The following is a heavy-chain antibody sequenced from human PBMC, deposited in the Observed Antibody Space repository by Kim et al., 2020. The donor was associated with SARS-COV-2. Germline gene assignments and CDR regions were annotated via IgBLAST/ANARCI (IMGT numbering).Heavy chain of an antibody. CDR3: ARASDYSGALSQSWFDP. CDR1: GYVFGNYW. CDR2: IFPGDSDT. V-gene: IGHV5-51*01. J-gene: IGHJ5*02. D-gene: IGHD2-15*01. Sequence: GESLKISCKGSGYVFGNYWIAWVRQRPGKGLEWMGIIFPGDSDTRYSPSFQGQVTISADKSISTAYLQWSSLKASDTAVYYCARASDYSGALSQSWFDPW.